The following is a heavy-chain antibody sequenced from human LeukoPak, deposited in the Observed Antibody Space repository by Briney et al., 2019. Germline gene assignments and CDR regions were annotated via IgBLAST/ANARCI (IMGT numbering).Heavy chain of an antibody. J-gene: IGHJ6*03. Sequence: SETLSLTCTVSGGFISSGSYYWSWIRQPAGKGLEWIGRIYTSGSTNYNPSLKSRVTISVDTSKNQFSLKLSSVTAADTAVYYCARGPWIQLSRIYYYYYYMDVWGKGTTVTVSS. CDR2: IYTSGST. CDR3: ARGPWIQLSRIYYYYYYMDV. D-gene: IGHD5-18*01. V-gene: IGHV4-61*02. CDR1: GGFISSGSYY.